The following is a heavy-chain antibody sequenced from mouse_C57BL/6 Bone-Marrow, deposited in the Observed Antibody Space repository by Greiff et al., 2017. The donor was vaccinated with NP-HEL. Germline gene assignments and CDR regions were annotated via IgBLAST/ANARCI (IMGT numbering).Heavy chain of an antibody. D-gene: IGHD1-1*01. Sequence: VQLQQSGAELARPGASVKLSCKASGYTFTSYGISWVKQRTGQGLEWIGEIYPRSGNTYYNEKFKGKATLTADKSSSTVYMELRSLTSEDSAVYFCATYYYGSSYYFDYWGQGTTLTVSS. V-gene: IGHV1-81*01. CDR1: GYTFTSYG. CDR2: IYPRSGNT. CDR3: ATYYYGSSYYFDY. J-gene: IGHJ2*01.